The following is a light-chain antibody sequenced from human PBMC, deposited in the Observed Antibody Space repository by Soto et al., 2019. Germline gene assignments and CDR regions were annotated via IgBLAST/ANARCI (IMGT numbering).Light chain of an antibody. J-gene: IGKJ4*02. CDR2: AAS. Sequence: AIRMTQSPSSFSASTGDRVTITCRASQGISSYLAWYQQKPGKAPKLLIYAASTLQSGVPSRFSGSGSGRDFTLTISSLHPEDFATYYCQQSYHTLPLVFGGGTKVEV. CDR1: QGISSY. CDR3: QQSYHTLPLV. V-gene: IGKV1-8*01.